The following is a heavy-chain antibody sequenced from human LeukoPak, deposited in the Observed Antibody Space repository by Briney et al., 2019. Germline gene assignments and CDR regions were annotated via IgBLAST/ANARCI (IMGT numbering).Heavy chain of an antibody. CDR1: GYTFSDYY. J-gene: IGHJ4*02. CDR2: INPNSGGT. CDR3: ARRALGTYSPIDY. D-gene: IGHD3-10*01. Sequence: ASVKVSCKASGYTFSDYYIQWVRQAPGQGLEWMGWINPNSGGTDHAQKFQGKVTMTRDTSISTAYMELTRLRPDDTAIYYCARRALGTYSPIDYWGQGTLVTVSS. V-gene: IGHV1-2*02.